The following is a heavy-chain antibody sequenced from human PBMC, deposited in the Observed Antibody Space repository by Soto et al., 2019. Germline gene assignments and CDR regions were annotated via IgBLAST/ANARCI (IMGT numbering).Heavy chain of an antibody. CDR1: GYTFTSYG. CDR2: ISAYNGNT. J-gene: IGHJ3*02. CDR3: ARDRVGRVYQLLFSPDDAFDI. Sequence: QVQLVQSGAEVKKPGASVKVSCKASGYTFTSYGISWGRQAPGQGLEWMGWISAYNGNTNYAKKLQGRVTMTTDTSTSTAYMELRSLRSDDTAVYYCARDRVGRVYQLLFSPDDAFDIWGQGTMVTVSS. D-gene: IGHD2-2*01. V-gene: IGHV1-18*01.